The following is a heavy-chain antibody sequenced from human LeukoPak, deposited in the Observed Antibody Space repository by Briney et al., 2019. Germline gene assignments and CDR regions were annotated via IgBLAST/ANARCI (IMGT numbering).Heavy chain of an antibody. Sequence: ASVKVSCKASGYTFTGYYMHWVRQAPGQGLEWMGWINPNSGGTNYGQKFQGRVTMTRDTSISTAYMELSRLRSDDTAVYYCARHLRYYGSGSYYKYAFDIWGQGTMVTVSS. CDR3: ARHLRYYGSGSYYKYAFDI. CDR2: INPNSGGT. D-gene: IGHD3-10*01. V-gene: IGHV1-2*02. J-gene: IGHJ3*02. CDR1: GYTFTGYY.